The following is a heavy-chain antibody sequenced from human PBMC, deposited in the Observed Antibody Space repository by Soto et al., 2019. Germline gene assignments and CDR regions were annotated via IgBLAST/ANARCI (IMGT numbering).Heavy chain of an antibody. CDR1: GYTFTSYG. V-gene: IGHV1-18*04. CDR2: ISAYNGNT. D-gene: IGHD4-17*01. CDR3: ARERTTSTVTMSWFDP. J-gene: IGHJ5*02. Sequence: ASVKVSCKASGYTFTSYGISWVRQAPGQGLEWMGWISAYNGNTNYAQKLQGRVTMTTDTSTSTAYMELRSLRSDDTAVYYCARERTTSTVTMSWFDPWGQGTLVTVSS.